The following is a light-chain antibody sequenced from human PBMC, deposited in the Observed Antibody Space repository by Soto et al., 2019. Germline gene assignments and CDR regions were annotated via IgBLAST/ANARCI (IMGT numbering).Light chain of an antibody. CDR2: HNN. Sequence: QSVLTQPPSVSGAPGQRVTISCTGSSSNIGAGYDVHWYQQLPGTAPKLLIYHNNNRPSGVPDRFSGSKSGTSASLAITGLQAEDEADYYCQSYDSSLSGVLFGGGTQLTVL. J-gene: IGLJ7*01. CDR1: SSNIGAGYD. CDR3: QSYDSSLSGVL. V-gene: IGLV1-40*01.